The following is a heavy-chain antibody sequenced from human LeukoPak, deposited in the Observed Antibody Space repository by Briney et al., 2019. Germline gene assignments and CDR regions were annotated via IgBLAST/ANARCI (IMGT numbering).Heavy chain of an antibody. V-gene: IGHV1-46*01. CDR2: INTSGGSK. CDR3: ARDGAVSGTSDWYFDL. D-gene: IGHD3-10*01. CDR1: GYTFTSYY. Sequence: ASVKVSCTASGYTFTSYYMHWVRQAPGQGLEWMGIINTSGGSKSYAQKFQGRVTMTRDTSTSTVYMELSSLRSEDTAVYYCARDGAVSGTSDWYFDLWGRGTLVTVSS. J-gene: IGHJ2*01.